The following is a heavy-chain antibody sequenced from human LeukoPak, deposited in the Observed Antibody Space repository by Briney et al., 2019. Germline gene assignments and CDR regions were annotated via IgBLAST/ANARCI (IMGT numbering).Heavy chain of an antibody. CDR1: GITFSSYA. J-gene: IGHJ4*02. V-gene: IGHV3-23*01. Sequence: GGSLRLSCAASGITFSSYAMTWVRQAPGKGLEWVSTISGSTNGTHYADSVKGRFTISRDNSKNTLYLQLNSLRAEDTAVYYCANDFDYWGQGTLVTVSS. CDR3: ANDFDY. CDR2: ISGSTNGT.